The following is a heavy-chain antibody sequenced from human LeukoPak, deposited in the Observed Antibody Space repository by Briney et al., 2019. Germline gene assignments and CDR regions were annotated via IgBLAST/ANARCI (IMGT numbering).Heavy chain of an antibody. V-gene: IGHV3-48*04. CDR3: ARGLATITRVLFDY. CDR2: ISSSSSTI. J-gene: IGHJ4*02. CDR1: GFTFSSYS. D-gene: IGHD5-12*01. Sequence: PGGSLRLSCAASGFTFSSYSMNWVRQAPGKGLEWVSYISSSSSTIYYADSVKGRFTISRDNAKNSLYLQMNSLRAEDTAVYYCARGLATITRVLFDYWGQGTLVTVSS.